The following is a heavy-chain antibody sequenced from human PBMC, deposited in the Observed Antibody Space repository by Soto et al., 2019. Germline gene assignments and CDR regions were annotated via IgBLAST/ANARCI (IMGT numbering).Heavy chain of an antibody. V-gene: IGHV2-26*01. CDR3: ARIPIAVAGTGWFDP. CDR1: GFSLSNARMG. CDR2: IFSNDEK. D-gene: IGHD6-19*01. J-gene: IGHJ5*02. Sequence: VSGPTLVNPTETLTLTCTVSGFSLSNARMGVSWIRQPPGKALEWLAHIFSNDEKSYSTSLKSRLTISKDTSKSQVVLTMTNMDPVDTATYYCARIPIAVAGTGWFDPWGQGTLVTVSS.